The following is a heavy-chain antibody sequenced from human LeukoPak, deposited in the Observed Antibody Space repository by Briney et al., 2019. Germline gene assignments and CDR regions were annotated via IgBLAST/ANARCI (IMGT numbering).Heavy chain of an antibody. J-gene: IGHJ4*02. D-gene: IGHD6-13*01. V-gene: IGHV3-30*18. CDR1: GFTFSSYG. CDR2: ISYDGSKK. CDR3: AKDGVLGAAAGTGHLDY. Sequence: GGSLRLSCAASGFTFSSYGMHWVRQAPGKGLEWLAVISYDGSKKYYADSVKGRFTIYRDNSKSTLYLQMNSLRAEDTAVYYCAKDGVLGAAAGTGHLDYWGQGTLVTVSS.